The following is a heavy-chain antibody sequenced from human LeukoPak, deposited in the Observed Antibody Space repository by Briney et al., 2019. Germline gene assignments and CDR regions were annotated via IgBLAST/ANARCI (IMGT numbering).Heavy chain of an antibody. V-gene: IGHV1-69-2*01. CDR1: GYTFTDYY. Sequence: ASVKISCKVSGYTFTDYYMHWVQQAPGKGLEWMGLVDPEDGETIYAQKFQGRVTMTEDTSTDTAYMELSSLRSEDTAVYYCATDLEGGGYFDYWGQGTLVTVSS. CDR2: VDPEDGET. J-gene: IGHJ4*02. D-gene: IGHD3-16*01. CDR3: ATDLEGGGYFDY.